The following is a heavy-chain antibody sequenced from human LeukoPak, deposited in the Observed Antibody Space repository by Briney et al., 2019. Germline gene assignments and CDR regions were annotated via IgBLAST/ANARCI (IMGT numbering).Heavy chain of an antibody. CDR1: GVSISSYY. V-gene: IGHV4-4*07. D-gene: IGHD3-10*01. CDR3: ARDGPVWFGELSPWFDP. J-gene: IGHJ5*02. CDR2: IYTSGST. Sequence: SETLSLTCTVSGVSISSYYWSWIRQPAGKGLEWIGRIYTSGSTNYNPSLKSRVTMSVDTSKNQFSLKLSSVTAADTAVYYCARDGPVWFGELSPWFDPWGQGTLVTVSS.